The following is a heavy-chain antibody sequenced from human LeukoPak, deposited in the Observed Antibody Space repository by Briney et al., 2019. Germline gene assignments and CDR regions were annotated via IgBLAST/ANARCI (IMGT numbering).Heavy chain of an antibody. D-gene: IGHD6-13*01. J-gene: IGHJ4*02. CDR2: ICGSGST. Sequence: SETLSLTCTVSGGSISSYYWSWIRQPAGKGPEWIGHICGSGSTHYKSSLKSRVTMSLDTSNNEFSLRLTSVTAADTAVYYCTRSVDSTSWFDFWGQGTLVTVSS. V-gene: IGHV4-4*07. CDR3: TRSVDSTSWFDF. CDR1: GGSISSYY.